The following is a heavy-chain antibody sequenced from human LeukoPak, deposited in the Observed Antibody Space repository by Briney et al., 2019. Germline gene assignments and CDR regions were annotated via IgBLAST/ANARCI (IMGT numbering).Heavy chain of an antibody. CDR1: GYTFTGYY. D-gene: IGHD2-2*01. CDR3: ATAYCSSTSCTGGAFDI. CDR2: INPNSGGT. J-gene: IGHJ3*02. V-gene: IGHV1-2*02. Sequence: GASVKVSCKASGYTFTGYYMHWVRQAPGQGLEWMGWINPNSGGTNYAQKFQGRVTMTEDTSTDTAYMELSSLRSEDTAVYYCATAYCSSTSCTGGAFDIWGQGTMVTVSS.